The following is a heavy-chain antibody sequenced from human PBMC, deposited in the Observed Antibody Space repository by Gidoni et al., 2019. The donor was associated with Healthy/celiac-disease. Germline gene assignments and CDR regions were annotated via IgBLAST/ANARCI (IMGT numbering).Heavy chain of an antibody. J-gene: IGHJ4*02. CDR1: GFTFSSYW. Sequence: EVQLVESGGGLVQPGGSPRLACAASGFTFSSYWMSWFRQAPGKGLEWVANIKQDGSEKHYVDSVKGRFTISRDNAKNSLYLQRNSLRAEDTAVYYCARVLLWFGEWGFDDWGQGTLVTVFS. V-gene: IGHV3-7*01. CDR2: IKQDGSEK. CDR3: ARVLLWFGEWGFDD. D-gene: IGHD3-10*01.